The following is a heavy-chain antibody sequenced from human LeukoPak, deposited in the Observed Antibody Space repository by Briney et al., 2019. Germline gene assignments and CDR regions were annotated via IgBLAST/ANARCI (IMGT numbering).Heavy chain of an antibody. CDR2: ISAYNGNT. Sequence: ASVKVSCKASGYTFTSYGISWVRQAPGQGLEGMGWISAYNGNTNYAQKLQGRVTMTTDTSTSTAYMELRSLRSDDTAVYYCARDLLYCSSTSCYPYNWFDPWGQGTLVTVSS. CDR3: ARDLLYCSSTSCYPYNWFDP. D-gene: IGHD2-2*01. J-gene: IGHJ5*02. CDR1: GYTFTSYG. V-gene: IGHV1-18*01.